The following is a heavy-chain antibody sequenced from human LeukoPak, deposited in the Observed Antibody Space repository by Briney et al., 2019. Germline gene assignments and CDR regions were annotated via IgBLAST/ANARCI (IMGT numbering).Heavy chain of an antibody. CDR1: GGYISSYY. J-gene: IGHJ4*02. D-gene: IGHD6-19*01. CDR2: IYYSGST. V-gene: IGHV4-59*01. CDR3: ASTPHQPLSGGWPY. Sequence: ASETLSLTCTVSGGYISSYYWSWIRLPPGKGLEWIGYIYYSGSTNYNPSLKSRVTISVDTSKNQFSLKLSSVTAADTAVYYCASTPHQPLSGGWPYWGQGTLVTVSS.